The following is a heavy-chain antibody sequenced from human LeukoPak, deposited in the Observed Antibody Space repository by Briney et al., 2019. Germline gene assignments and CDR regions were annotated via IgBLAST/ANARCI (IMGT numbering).Heavy chain of an antibody. Sequence: SQTLSLTSTVSGGSISSGGYYWSWIRQPAGKGLEWIGRIYTSGSTNYNPSLKSRVTISVDTSKNQFSLKLSSVTAADTAVYYCARLVGVSAAIRWGYYYYYMDVWGKGTTVTVSS. V-gene: IGHV4-61*02. CDR3: ARLVGVSAAIRWGYYYYYMDV. CDR2: IYTSGST. J-gene: IGHJ6*03. D-gene: IGHD2-2*01. CDR1: GGSISSGGYY.